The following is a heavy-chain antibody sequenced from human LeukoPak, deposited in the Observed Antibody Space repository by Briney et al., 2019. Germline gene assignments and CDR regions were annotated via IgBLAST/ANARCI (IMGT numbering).Heavy chain of an antibody. CDR1: GGSFSGYY. D-gene: IGHD4-17*01. CDR3: ARRQKLYGDLDY. V-gene: IGHV4-34*01. J-gene: IGHJ4*02. Sequence: ASETLSLTCAVYGGSFSGYYWSWIRQPPGKGLEWIGEINHSGSTNYNPSLKSRVTISVDTSKNQFSLKLSSVTAADTAVYYCARRQKLYGDLDYWGQGTLVTVSS. CDR2: INHSGST.